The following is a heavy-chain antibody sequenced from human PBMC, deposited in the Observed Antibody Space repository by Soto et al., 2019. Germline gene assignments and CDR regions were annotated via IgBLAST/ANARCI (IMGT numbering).Heavy chain of an antibody. CDR2: ITETGGDT. J-gene: IGHJ6*02. Sequence: EVQLLESGGDLVQPGGSLRLSCAASGFTFSKFVMRGVRQTPGKGLEWVSTITETGGDTYYTDSVKGRFTISRDNSKNTLYLQMTSLRAEDTALYYCTKASPDRHHMDVWGQGTTVTVSS. CDR3: TKASPDRHHMDV. V-gene: IGHV3-23*01. CDR1: GFTFSKFV.